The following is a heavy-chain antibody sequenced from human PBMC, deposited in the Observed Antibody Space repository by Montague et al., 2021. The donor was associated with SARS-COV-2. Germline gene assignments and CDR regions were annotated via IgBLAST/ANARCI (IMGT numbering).Heavy chain of an antibody. CDR3: ATLGLEVITYAFAI. CDR1: AYRLSEFS. D-gene: IGHD3-22*01. V-gene: IGHV1-24*01. J-gene: IGHJ3*02. Sequence: SVKVSCKVSAYRLSEFSLQMPWVRQAPGKGLEWMGEFDSEDGETTYAQKFQGRVTMTEDRSTDTVYMELSSLRSDDTAVYYCATLGLEVITYAFAIWGQGTMVTVSS. CDR2: FDSEDGET.